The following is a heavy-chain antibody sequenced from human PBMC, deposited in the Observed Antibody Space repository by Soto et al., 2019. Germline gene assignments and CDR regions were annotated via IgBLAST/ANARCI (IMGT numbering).Heavy chain of an antibody. CDR2: ISSSSSVI. Sequence: VQLVESGGGLVQPGGSLRLSCATSGFILSDCAMNWVSQAPGKGLEWVSYISSSSSVIDYADSVKGRFTVSRDNARNSLYLQMNSLRAEVTAVYYCSRDLSWGSNWYYYMDVWGKGTTVTFSS. CDR3: SRDLSWGSNWYYYMDV. J-gene: IGHJ6*03. CDR1: GFILSDCA. D-gene: IGHD7-27*01. V-gene: IGHV3-48*01.